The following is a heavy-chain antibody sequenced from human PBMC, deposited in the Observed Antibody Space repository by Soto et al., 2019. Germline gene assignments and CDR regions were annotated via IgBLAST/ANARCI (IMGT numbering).Heavy chain of an antibody. V-gene: IGHV1-69*01. Sequence: QVQLVQSGAEVKKPGSSVKVSCKASGGTFSSYAISWVRQAPGQGLEWMGGIIPIFGTANYAQKFQGRVTNTADGSTSTGYMELSKLGSEDTAVYYCAGPDGYSGGYFEFYYLGPGTLVTVSS. CDR2: IIPIFGTA. CDR3: AGPDGYSGGYFEFYY. CDR1: GGTFSSYA. D-gene: IGHD1-26*01. J-gene: IGHJ4*02.